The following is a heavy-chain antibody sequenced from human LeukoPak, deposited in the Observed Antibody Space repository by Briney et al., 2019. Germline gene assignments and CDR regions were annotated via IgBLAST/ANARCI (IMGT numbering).Heavy chain of an antibody. CDR2: INHSGNT. CDR1: GGSISSGSYY. Sequence: PSETLSLTCTVSGGSISSGSYYWSWIRQPPGKGLEWIGEINHSGNTNYNPSLKSRVTISVDTSKNQFSLKLSSVTAADTAVYYCARTSSQLPYNDYVWGNYRFPLYMDVWAKGTTVTISS. V-gene: IGHV4-39*07. J-gene: IGHJ6*03. CDR3: ARTSSQLPYNDYVWGNYRFPLYMDV. D-gene: IGHD3-16*02.